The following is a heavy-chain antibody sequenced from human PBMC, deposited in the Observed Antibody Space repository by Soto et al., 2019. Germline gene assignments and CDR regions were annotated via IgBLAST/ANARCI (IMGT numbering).Heavy chain of an antibody. CDR1: GFTFSSYG. V-gene: IGHV3-30*18. Sequence: GGSLRLACSASGFTFSSYGMHWVRQAPGKGLEWVAVISYDGSNKYYADSVKGRFTISRDNSKNTLYLQMNSLRAEDTAVYYCAKDSNFDWLGPDYYYGMDVWGQGTTVTISS. J-gene: IGHJ6*02. CDR3: AKDSNFDWLGPDYYYGMDV. D-gene: IGHD3-9*01. CDR2: ISYDGSNK.